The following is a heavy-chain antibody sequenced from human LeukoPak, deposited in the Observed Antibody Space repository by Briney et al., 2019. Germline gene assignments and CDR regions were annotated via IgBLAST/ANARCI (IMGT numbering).Heavy chain of an antibody. V-gene: IGHV5-51*01. CDR1: GYSFTSYW. Sequence: GESLKISCKGSGYSFTSYWIGWVRQMPGKGLEWMGIIYPGDSDTRYSPSFQGQVTISADKSISTAYLQWSSLKASDTAMYYCARQGIAARGLDDYYYCMDVWGKGTTVTVSS. CDR3: ARQGIAARGLDDYYYCMDV. D-gene: IGHD6-6*01. CDR2: IYPGDSDT. J-gene: IGHJ6*03.